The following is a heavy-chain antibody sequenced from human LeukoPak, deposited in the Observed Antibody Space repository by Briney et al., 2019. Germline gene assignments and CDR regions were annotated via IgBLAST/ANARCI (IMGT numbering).Heavy chain of an antibody. V-gene: IGHV3-21*01. D-gene: IGHD2-2*01. Sequence: GGSLRLSCAASGFTFSSYAMTWVRQAPGKGLEWVSSISSSSSYIYYADSVKGRFTISRDNAKNSLYLQMNSLRAEDTAVYYCASRAGPHIVVVPAATYYYYYMDVWGKGTTVTVSS. CDR3: ASRAGPHIVVVPAATYYYYYMDV. J-gene: IGHJ6*03. CDR1: GFTFSSYA. CDR2: ISSSSSYI.